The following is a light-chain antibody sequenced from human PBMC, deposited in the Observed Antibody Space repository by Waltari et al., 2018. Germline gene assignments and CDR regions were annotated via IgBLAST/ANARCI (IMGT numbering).Light chain of an antibody. CDR1: QSVSSSH. J-gene: IGKJ5*01. Sequence: EIVLTQSPGPLSLSPGEGATLSCRASQSVSSSHLAWYQQKPGQAPRLLIYGASSRATGIPDRFSGSGSGTDFTLTISRLEPEDFAVYYCQQFDSSQVTFGQGTRLDIK. CDR3: QQFDSSQVT. V-gene: IGKV3-20*01. CDR2: GAS.